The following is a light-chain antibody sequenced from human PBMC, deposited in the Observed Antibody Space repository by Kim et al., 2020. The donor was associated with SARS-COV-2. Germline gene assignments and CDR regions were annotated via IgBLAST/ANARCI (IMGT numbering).Light chain of an antibody. J-gene: IGLJ2*01. Sequence: GQSITISCTGTSSDVGGYNYVSWYQQHPGKAPKLMIYDVSNRTSGVSNRFSGSKSGNTASLTISGLQAEDEADYYCSSYTSSSTLVVGGGTQLTVL. CDR3: SSYTSSSTLV. V-gene: IGLV2-14*03. CDR1: SSDVGGYNY. CDR2: DVS.